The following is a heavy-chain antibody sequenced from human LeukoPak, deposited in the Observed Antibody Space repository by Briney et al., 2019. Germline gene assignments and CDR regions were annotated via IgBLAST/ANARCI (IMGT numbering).Heavy chain of an antibody. J-gene: IGHJ4*02. CDR1: GGSISSSSYY. V-gene: IGHV4-39*01. D-gene: IGHD4-17*01. CDR2: IYYSGST. Sequence: PSETLSLTCTVSGGSISSSSYYWGWIRQPPGKGLEWIGSIYYSGSTYYNPSLKSRVTISVDTSKNQFSLKLSSVTAADTALYYCARHVGGDYGDYWGQGTLVTVSS. CDR3: ARHVGGDYGDY.